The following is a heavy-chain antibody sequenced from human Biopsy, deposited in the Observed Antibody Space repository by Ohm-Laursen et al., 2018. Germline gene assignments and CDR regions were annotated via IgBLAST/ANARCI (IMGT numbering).Heavy chain of an antibody. Sequence: SRRLSCTASGFSFSDHYMDWVRQAPGKGLEWVGRTRNKVNSYTTEYAASVKGRFTISRDDSKNSLYLQMNSLKTEDTAVYYCAKGRSGGTGHGNWFDPWGQGTLVIVSS. J-gene: IGHJ5*02. CDR2: TRNKVNSYTT. CDR3: AKGRSGGTGHGNWFDP. D-gene: IGHD3-10*01. CDR1: GFSFSDHY. V-gene: IGHV3-72*01.